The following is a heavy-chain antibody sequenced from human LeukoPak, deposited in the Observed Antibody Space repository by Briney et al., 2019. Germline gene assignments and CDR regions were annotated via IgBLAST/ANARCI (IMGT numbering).Heavy chain of an antibody. V-gene: IGHV1-2*02. CDR3: AREYYDILTGYSYDAFDI. CDR2: LNPNSGDT. D-gene: IGHD3-9*01. J-gene: IGHJ3*02. CDR1: GYTFTDYY. Sequence: ASVKVSCKASGYTFTDYYMHWVRQAPGQGLEWMGWLNPNSGDTNYAQKFQGRVSMTRDTSISTAYMELSRLRSDDTAVYYCAREYYDILTGYSYDAFDIWGQGTMVTVSS.